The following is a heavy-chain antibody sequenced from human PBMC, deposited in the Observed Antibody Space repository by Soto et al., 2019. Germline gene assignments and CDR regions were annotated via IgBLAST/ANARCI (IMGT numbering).Heavy chain of an antibody. J-gene: IGHJ4*02. CDR3: ARDSLERQWLVWTEIDY. Sequence: KTGGSLRLSCAASGFTFSDYYMSWIRQAPGKGLEWVSYISSSGSTIYYADSVKGRFTISRDNAKNSLYLQMNSLRAEDTAVYYCARDSLERQWLVWTEIDYWGQGTLVTVSS. V-gene: IGHV3-11*01. CDR2: ISSSGSTI. CDR1: GFTFSDYY. D-gene: IGHD6-19*01.